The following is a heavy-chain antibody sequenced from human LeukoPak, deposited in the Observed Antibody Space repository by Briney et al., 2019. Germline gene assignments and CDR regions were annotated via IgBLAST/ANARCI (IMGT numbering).Heavy chain of an antibody. CDR1: GHTFVSYG. CDR2: ISGYNGKI. D-gene: IGHD2-2*01. J-gene: IGHJ3*01. V-gene: IGHV1-18*01. Sequence: ASVKVSCKASGHTFVSYGISWVRQAPGQGLEWMGWISGYNGKINYAQKFQGRVTITTDASTSTAYLELRSLTSEDTAVYYCARRFYSSVSCYDDDAFDVWGQGTLVTVSS. CDR3: ARRFYSSVSCYDDDAFDV.